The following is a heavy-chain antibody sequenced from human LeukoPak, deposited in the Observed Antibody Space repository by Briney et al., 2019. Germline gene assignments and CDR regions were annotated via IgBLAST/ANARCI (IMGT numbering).Heavy chain of an antibody. D-gene: IGHD2-21*01. CDR3: ARSLWPEDY. CDR1: GFAFSSYW. Sequence: SGGSLRLSCAASGFAFSSYWASWVRQAPGKGLGWVANINQDGSGQNYVDSVRGRFTISRDNAKNSVYLQMNSLRAEDTAVYYCARSLWPEDYWGQGILVTVSS. J-gene: IGHJ4*02. V-gene: IGHV3-7*01. CDR2: INQDGSGQ.